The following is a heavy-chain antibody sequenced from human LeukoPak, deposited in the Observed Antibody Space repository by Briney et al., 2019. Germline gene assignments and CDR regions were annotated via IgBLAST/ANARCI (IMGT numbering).Heavy chain of an antibody. Sequence: GGSLRLSCAASGFTFSGYWMHWVRQAPGKGLVWVSRISTGGTRTNYADSVKGRFTISRDNAKNTLYLQMNSLRAEDTAVYYCARRKDSNNWADSWGQGTLVTVSS. J-gene: IGHJ5*01. V-gene: IGHV3-74*01. CDR3: ARRKDSNNWADS. CDR1: GFTFSGYW. CDR2: ISTGGTRT. D-gene: IGHD6-13*01.